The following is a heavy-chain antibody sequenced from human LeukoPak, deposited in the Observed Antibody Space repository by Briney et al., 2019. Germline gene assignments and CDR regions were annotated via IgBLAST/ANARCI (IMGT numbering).Heavy chain of an antibody. J-gene: IGHJ4*02. CDR1: GLTFRSYW. V-gene: IGHV3-7*01. D-gene: IGHD5-24*01. CDR3: ARERDGRFFDY. Sequence: AGGSLRLSCAVSGLTFRSYWMSWVRQAPGKGLGWVANINQDGSEKYFVDSVKGRFTISRDNAKNSLHLQMNTLRAEDTAVYYCARERDGRFFDYWGQGTLVTVSS. CDR2: INQDGSEK.